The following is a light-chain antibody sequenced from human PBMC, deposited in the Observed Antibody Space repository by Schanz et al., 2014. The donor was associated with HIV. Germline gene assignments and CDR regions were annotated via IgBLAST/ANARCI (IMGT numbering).Light chain of an antibody. V-gene: IGKV3-20*01. Sequence: EIVLTQSPGTLSLSPGERATLSCRASQSVSSSYLAWYQQKPGQAPRLLIFDASYRATGIPARFSGSGSGTVFTLTISRLEPEDFAVYYCQQYGSSPITFGQGTRLEMK. CDR3: QQYGSSPIT. J-gene: IGKJ5*01. CDR1: QSVSSSY. CDR2: DAS.